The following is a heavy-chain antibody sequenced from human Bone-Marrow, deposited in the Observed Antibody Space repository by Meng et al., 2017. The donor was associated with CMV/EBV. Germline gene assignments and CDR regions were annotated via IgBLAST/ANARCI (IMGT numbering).Heavy chain of an antibody. Sequence: ASVKVSCKASGYTFTGHYMHWVRQAPGQGLEWMGWIHPNTGDTNYAQNFQGRVTLTRDTSIRTVYMELSSLRSDDTAMYYCARDDNWGPDYWGQGTLVTVSS. V-gene: IGHV1-2*02. CDR3: ARDDNWGPDY. CDR1: GYTFTGHY. J-gene: IGHJ4*02. D-gene: IGHD7-27*01. CDR2: IHPNTGDT.